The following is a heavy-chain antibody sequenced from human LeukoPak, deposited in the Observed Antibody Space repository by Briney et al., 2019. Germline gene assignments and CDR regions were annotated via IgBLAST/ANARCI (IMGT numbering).Heavy chain of an antibody. Sequence: GGSLRLSCAASGFTFSSYGMHWVRQAAGKGLGGVAVIAYHGGAEYYADSVKGRFTISRDNSKNTVDLQLNSLRAEDSAVYYCAKQSFRMVNYFDYWGQGTLVTVSS. V-gene: IGHV3-30*18. D-gene: IGHD3-16*02. CDR1: GFTFSSYG. J-gene: IGHJ4*02. CDR3: AKQSFRMVNYFDY. CDR2: IAYHGGAE.